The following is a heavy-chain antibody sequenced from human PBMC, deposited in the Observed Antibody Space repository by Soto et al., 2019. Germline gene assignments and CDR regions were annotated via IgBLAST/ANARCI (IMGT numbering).Heavy chain of an antibody. Sequence: ASLKVSCKASGYTFTGYYMHWVRQAPGQGLEWMGWINPNSGGTNYAQKFQGWVTMTRDTSISTAYMELSRLRSDDTAVYYCARDRRIAAADDAFDIWGQGTMVTVSS. CDR3: ARDRRIAAADDAFDI. CDR1: GYTFTGYY. CDR2: INPNSGGT. V-gene: IGHV1-2*04. D-gene: IGHD6-13*01. J-gene: IGHJ3*02.